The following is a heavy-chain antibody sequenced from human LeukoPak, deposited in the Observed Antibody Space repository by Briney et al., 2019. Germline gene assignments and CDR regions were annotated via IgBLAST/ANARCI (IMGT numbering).Heavy chain of an antibody. CDR3: AKETTGYYFEY. CDR2: IWYDGGNK. J-gene: IGHJ4*02. V-gene: IGHV3-33*06. Sequence: GGSLRLSCAASGFTFSNSGMHWVRQAPGKGLEWVGLIWYDGGNKYYADSARGRFTISRDNSKDTLYLQMSSLRVEDTAVYYCAKETTGYYFEYWGQGTLVTVSS. CDR1: GFTFSNSG. D-gene: IGHD3-9*01.